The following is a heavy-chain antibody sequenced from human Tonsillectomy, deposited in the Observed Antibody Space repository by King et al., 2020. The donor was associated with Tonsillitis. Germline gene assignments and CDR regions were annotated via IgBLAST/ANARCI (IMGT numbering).Heavy chain of an antibody. V-gene: IGHV5-10-1*01. J-gene: IGHJ3*02. D-gene: IGHD3/OR15-3a*01. CDR3: ARIRGWTAGTFEI. CDR2: IDPSDSYT. Sequence: QLVQSGAEAKKPGESLRISCQGSGYEFSTYWITWVRRVPGKGLQWMGRIDPSDSYTNYSPSFKGHVIISADNSICTAYLQWSSLKASDTAMYYCARIRGWTAGTFEIWGQGTMVTVSS. CDR1: GYEFSTYW.